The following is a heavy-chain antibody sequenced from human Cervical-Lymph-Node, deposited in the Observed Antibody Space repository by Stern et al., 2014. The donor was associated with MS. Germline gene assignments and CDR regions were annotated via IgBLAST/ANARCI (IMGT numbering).Heavy chain of an antibody. CDR1: GFKFSIYW. D-gene: IGHD1-14*01. Sequence: EDQLVESGAELIRPGESLKISCKGSGFKFSIYWIAWVRQMPGKGLEWMGLIYPGDSETRYSPSCQGQVTMSADKSTSTAYLQWSSLNASDTAMYFCARQTTAWASDVWGQGTLVTVSS. V-gene: IGHV5-51*01. J-gene: IGHJ4*02. CDR2: IYPGDSET. CDR3: ARQTTAWASDV.